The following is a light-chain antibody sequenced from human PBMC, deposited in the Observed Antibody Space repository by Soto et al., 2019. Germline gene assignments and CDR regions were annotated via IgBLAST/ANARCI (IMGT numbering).Light chain of an antibody. Sequence: EIVMTQSPATLSVSPGERATLSCRASQSVYSNLAWYQQKPGQAPRLLIYAASTRATGIPARFSGSGSGTEFTLSISSLQSEDFVVYYCQQYNNWWTFGQGTKVEVK. J-gene: IGKJ1*01. CDR3: QQYNNWWT. V-gene: IGKV3-15*01. CDR2: AAS. CDR1: QSVYSN.